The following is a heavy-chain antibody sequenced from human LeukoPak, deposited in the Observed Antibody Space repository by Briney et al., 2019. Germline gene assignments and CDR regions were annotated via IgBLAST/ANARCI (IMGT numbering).Heavy chain of an antibody. CDR1: GFTFSSYW. CDR2: INGDGRNI. Sequence: GGSLRLSCVASGFTFSSYWMHWVRQDPRKGLVWVSRINGDGRNINYADSVRGRFTISRDNAKNTLYLQMNSLRAEDTAVYYCARASGPAMDIPGDYWGQGTLVTVSS. J-gene: IGHJ4*02. V-gene: IGHV3-74*01. D-gene: IGHD5-18*01. CDR3: ARASGPAMDIPGDY.